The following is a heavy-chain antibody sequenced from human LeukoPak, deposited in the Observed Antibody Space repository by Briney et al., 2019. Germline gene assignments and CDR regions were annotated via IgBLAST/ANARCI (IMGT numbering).Heavy chain of an antibody. Sequence: GGSLRLSCAASGFTFRSYGMHWVRQAPGKGLEWVAIIWYDGSNKYYADSVKGRFTISRDNSKNTPYLRMNGLRAEDTAVYYCAKGREEDGYNDFDYWGQGTLVTVSS. CDR3: AKGREEDGYNDFDY. D-gene: IGHD5-24*01. J-gene: IGHJ4*02. V-gene: IGHV3-33*06. CDR2: IWYDGSNK. CDR1: GFTFRSYG.